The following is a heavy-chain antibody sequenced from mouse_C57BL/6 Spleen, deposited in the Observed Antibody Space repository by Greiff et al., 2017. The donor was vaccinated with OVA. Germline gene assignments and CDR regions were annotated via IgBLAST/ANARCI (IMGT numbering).Heavy chain of an antibody. Sequence: VMLVESGAELVRPGTSVKVSCKASGYAFTNYLIEWVKQRPGQGLEWIGEINPGSGGTKYNEKLKGKATLTADKSSSTAYMQLSSLTSVDSAVYFCASSGGDFYAMDYWGQGTSLTVSS. J-gene: IGHJ4*01. CDR3: ASSGGDFYAMDY. V-gene: IGHV1-54*01. CDR1: GYAFTNYL. D-gene: IGHD3-2*02. CDR2: INPGSGGT.